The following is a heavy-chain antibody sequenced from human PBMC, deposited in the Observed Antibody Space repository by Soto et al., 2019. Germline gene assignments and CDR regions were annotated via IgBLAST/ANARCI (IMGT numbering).Heavy chain of an antibody. D-gene: IGHD6-13*01. CDR1: GFTFSSYA. CDR3: ARDLGNTAAGNGFYFDY. J-gene: IGHJ4*02. CDR2: ISYDGSNK. Sequence: GGSLRLSCAASGFTFSSYAMHWVRQAPGKGLEWVAVISYDGSNKYYADSVKGRFTISRDNSKNTLYLQMNSLRAEDTAVYYCARDLGNTAAGNGFYFDYWGQGTLVTVYS. V-gene: IGHV3-30-3*01.